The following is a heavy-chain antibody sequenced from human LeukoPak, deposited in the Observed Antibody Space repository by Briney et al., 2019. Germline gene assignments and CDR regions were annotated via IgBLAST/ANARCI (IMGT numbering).Heavy chain of an antibody. Sequence: PSETLSLTCTVSGYSISSGYYWGWIRQPPGKGLEWIGSIYHSGSTYYNPSLKSRVTISVDTSKNQFSLKLSSVTAADTAVYYCARVSPVVTGLDYWGQGTLVTVSS. CDR3: ARVSPVVTGLDY. D-gene: IGHD4-23*01. CDR1: GYSISSGYY. CDR2: IYHSGST. V-gene: IGHV4-38-2*02. J-gene: IGHJ4*02.